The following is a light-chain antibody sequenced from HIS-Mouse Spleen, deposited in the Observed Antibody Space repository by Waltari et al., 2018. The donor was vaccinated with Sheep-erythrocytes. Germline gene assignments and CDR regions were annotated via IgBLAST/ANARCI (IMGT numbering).Light chain of an antibody. CDR2: DVS. Sequence: QSALTQPRSVSGSPGQSVTISCTGTSSDVGGYNYFSWYQQHPGKAPKLMIYDVSKRSSGGPDRVSGSKSGNTASLTISGRQAEDEADYYCCSYAGSYNHVFATGTKVTVL. J-gene: IGLJ1*01. CDR1: SSDVGGYNY. V-gene: IGLV2-11*01. CDR3: CSYAGSYNHV.